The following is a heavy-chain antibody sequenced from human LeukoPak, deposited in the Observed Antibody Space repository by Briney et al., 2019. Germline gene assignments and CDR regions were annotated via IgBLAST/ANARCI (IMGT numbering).Heavy chain of an antibody. Sequence: PGGSLRLSCAASGLTFRLYGMHWDCQAPGKGLEWVAVILNDGSNQYYADSVKGRFTVSRDNSKNTVFLQVNSLRADDTAVYYCARDGVNWGIDLWGQGTLVIVSS. CDR1: GLTFRLYG. CDR3: ARDGVNWGIDL. CDR2: ILNDGSNQ. D-gene: IGHD7-27*01. V-gene: IGHV3-33*01. J-gene: IGHJ5*02.